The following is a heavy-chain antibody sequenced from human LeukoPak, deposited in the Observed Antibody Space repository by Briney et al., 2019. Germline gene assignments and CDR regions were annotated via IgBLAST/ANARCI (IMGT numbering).Heavy chain of an antibody. Sequence: SETLSLTCTVSGGSISSYYWSWIRQPPGKGLEWIGYISYSGSTNYNPSLKSRVTIPVDTSKNQFSLKLSSVTAADTAVYYCARYVWGSYPTFEDYWGQGTLVTVSS. J-gene: IGHJ4*02. CDR2: ISYSGST. D-gene: IGHD3-16*02. V-gene: IGHV4-59*01. CDR1: GGSISSYY. CDR3: ARYVWGSYPTFEDY.